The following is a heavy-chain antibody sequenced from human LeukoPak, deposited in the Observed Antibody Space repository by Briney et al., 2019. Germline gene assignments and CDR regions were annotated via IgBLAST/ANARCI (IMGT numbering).Heavy chain of an antibody. V-gene: IGHV4-4*02. CDR3: ARVTGTTPFDY. CDR1: GGSISSSNW. Sequence: SETLSLTCAVSGGSISSSNWWSWVRQPPEKGLEWIGEISHSGSTNYNPSLESRVTISVDRSKNQFSLRLNSVTAVDTAVYFCARVTGTTPFDYWGQGTLVTVSS. D-gene: IGHD1-1*01. J-gene: IGHJ4*02. CDR2: ISHSGST.